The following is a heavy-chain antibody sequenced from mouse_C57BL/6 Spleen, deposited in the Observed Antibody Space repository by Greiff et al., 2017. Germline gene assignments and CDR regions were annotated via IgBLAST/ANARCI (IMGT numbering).Heavy chain of an antibody. D-gene: IGHD6-1*01. CDR3: TRDPLSKPRYFDV. CDR1: GFTFSSYA. Sequence: EVQGVESGEGLVKPGGSLKLSCAASGFTFSSYAMSWVRQTPEKRLEWVAYISSGGDYIYYADTVKGRFTISRDNARNTLYLQMSSLKSEDTAMYYCTRDPLSKPRYFDVWGTGTTVTVSS. CDR2: ISSGGDYI. J-gene: IGHJ1*03. V-gene: IGHV5-9-1*02.